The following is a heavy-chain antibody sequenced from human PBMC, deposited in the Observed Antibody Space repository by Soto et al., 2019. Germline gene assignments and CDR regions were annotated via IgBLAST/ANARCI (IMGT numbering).Heavy chain of an antibody. CDR3: AGGFPFDY. Sequence: ESGGGVVRPGRSLSLSCAGPGFTSSSYGMHWVRQAPGKGLEWVAVIWYDGSNKYYADSVKGRFTISRDNSKNTLYLQMNSLRAEDTAVYYCAGGFPFDYWGQGTLVTVSS. CDR2: IWYDGSNK. CDR1: GFTSSSYG. J-gene: IGHJ4*02. V-gene: IGHV3-33*01.